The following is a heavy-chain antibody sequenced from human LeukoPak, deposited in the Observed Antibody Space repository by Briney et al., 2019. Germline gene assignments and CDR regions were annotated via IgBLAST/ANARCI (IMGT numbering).Heavy chain of an antibody. V-gene: IGHV4-4*07. CDR3: ARQFSGWSHFDY. D-gene: IGHD6-19*01. J-gene: IGHJ4*02. CDR1: GGSISSYY. Sequence: SETLSLTCTVSGGSISSYYWSWIRQPAGKGLEWIGRIYTSGSTNYNPSLKSRVTMSVDTSKNQFSLKLSSVTAADTAVYYCARQFSGWSHFDYWAREPWSPSPQ. CDR2: IYTSGST.